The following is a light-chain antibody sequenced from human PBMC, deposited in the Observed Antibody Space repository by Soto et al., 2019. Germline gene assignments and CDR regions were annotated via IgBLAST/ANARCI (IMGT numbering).Light chain of an antibody. CDR3: SSYTSSSTLGV. CDR2: EVS. Sequence: QSALTPPASVSGSPGQSITISCTGTSSDVGGYNYVSWYQHYPGRVPKLMIYEVSNRLSGVSNRFSGSKSGNTASLTISGLQAEDEADYYCSSYTSSSTLGVFGTGTKVSVL. CDR1: SSDVGGYNY. J-gene: IGLJ1*01. V-gene: IGLV2-14*01.